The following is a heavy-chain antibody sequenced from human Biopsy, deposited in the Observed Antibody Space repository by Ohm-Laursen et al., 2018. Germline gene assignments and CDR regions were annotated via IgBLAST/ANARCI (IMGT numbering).Heavy chain of an antibody. J-gene: IGHJ6*02. CDR3: ARATNSTGWPYYYLYGMDV. V-gene: IGHV4-59*01. CDR2: IYYSGTT. D-gene: IGHD2/OR15-2a*01. Sequence: SQTLSLTCTVSGGSISSYYWNWIRQPPGKGLEWIGYIYYSGTTDYSPSLKSRVTISVDTSKNQFSLRLNSVTAADTAVYYCARATNSTGWPYYYLYGMDVWGQGTTVTVSS. CDR1: GGSISSYY.